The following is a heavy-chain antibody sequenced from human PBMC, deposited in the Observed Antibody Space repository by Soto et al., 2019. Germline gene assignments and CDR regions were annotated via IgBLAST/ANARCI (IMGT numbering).Heavy chain of an antibody. V-gene: IGHV4-31*03. D-gene: IGHD2-21*01. J-gene: IGHJ6*02. CDR3: ARGDWPTQMDV. Sequence: PSETLSLTCTVSGGSISGGTYYWSWIRQPPGQGLEWIGYIYFSGSTYYNPSLKSRVIISVDTSKNQFSLRLSSVTAADTAVYYCARGDWPTQMDVWRQGTTVTVSS. CDR2: IYFSGST. CDR1: GGSISGGTYY.